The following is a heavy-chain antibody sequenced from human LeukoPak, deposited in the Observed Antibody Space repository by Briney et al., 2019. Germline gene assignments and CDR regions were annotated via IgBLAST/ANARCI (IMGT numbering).Heavy chain of an antibody. CDR2: INTNGGRT. Sequence: GGSLRLPCAASGFTLSDYWVHWVRQAPGKGLVWVSRINTNGGRTDYADSVKGRFTISRDNAKNTVSLQMNSLRAEDTAVYYCARSFSGSREYWGQGTRVTVSS. V-gene: IGHV3-74*01. CDR3: ARSFSGSREY. J-gene: IGHJ4*02. CDR1: GFTLSDYW. D-gene: IGHD5-24*01.